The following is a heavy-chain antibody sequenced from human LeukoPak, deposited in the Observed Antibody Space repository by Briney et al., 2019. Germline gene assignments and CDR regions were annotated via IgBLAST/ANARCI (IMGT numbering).Heavy chain of an antibody. D-gene: IGHD6-13*01. Sequence: SQTLSLTCAISGDSVSSNSAAWNWIRQSPSRGLEWLGRTYYRSKWYNDYAVSVESRITINPDTSKNQFSLQLNSVTPEDTAVYYCARNPPRYSSSWSDHFDYWGQGTLVTVSS. V-gene: IGHV6-1*01. J-gene: IGHJ4*02. CDR2: TYYRSKWYN. CDR3: ARNPPRYSSSWSDHFDY. CDR1: GDSVSSNSAA.